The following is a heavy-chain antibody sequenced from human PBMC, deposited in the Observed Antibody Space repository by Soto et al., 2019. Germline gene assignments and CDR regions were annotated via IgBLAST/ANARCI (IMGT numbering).Heavy chain of an antibody. CDR3: VRWNGFGDR. Sequence: EVQLLESGGGLVQPGGSLRLSCAASAFTFGAYAMTWVRQAPGKGLEWVSSISGGGGSTSYADSVKGRFTISRDNSKNTLYLQMNSLRAADTAVYYCVRWNGFGDRWGQGTLVTVSS. CDR1: AFTFGAYA. J-gene: IGHJ5*02. CDR2: ISGGGGST. V-gene: IGHV3-23*01. D-gene: IGHD1-1*01.